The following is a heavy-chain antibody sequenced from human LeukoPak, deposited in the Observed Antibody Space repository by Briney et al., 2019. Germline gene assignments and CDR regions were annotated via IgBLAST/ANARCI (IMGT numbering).Heavy chain of an antibody. Sequence: GGSLRLSCVASGFTFSSYWMTWVRQAPGKGLEWVGNIKEDGSAKYYVGSVKGRFTISRDNAKNSLSLQMNSLRPEDTAVYYCARGGVYFDYWGQGTLVTVSS. CDR3: ARGGVYFDY. D-gene: IGHD2-8*01. CDR2: IKEDGSAK. CDR1: GFTFSSYW. V-gene: IGHV3-7*01. J-gene: IGHJ4*02.